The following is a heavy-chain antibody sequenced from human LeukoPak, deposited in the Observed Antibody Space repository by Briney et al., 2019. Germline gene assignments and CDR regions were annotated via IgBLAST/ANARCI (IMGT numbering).Heavy chain of an antibody. CDR3: ALGLGGYYFDY. CDR1: GYTFTCYY. J-gene: IGHJ4*02. Sequence: ASVQFSCHASGYTFTCYYMHWVRQAPGQGLEWMGWINPNSGGTNYAQKFQGRVTITRDTSISTAYMELSRLRSDDTAVYYCALGLGGYYFDYWGQGTLVTVSS. D-gene: IGHD3-10*01. V-gene: IGHV1-2*02. CDR2: INPNSGGT.